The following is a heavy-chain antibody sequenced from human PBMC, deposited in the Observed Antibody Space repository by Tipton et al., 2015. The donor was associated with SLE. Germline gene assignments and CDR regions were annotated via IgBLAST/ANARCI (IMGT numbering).Heavy chain of an antibody. CDR1: GDSISSYY. CDR2: VYYGGGT. D-gene: IGHD3-3*01. V-gene: IGHV4-59*01. J-gene: IGHJ3*02. CDR3: AREAVGSGFGAFDI. Sequence: TLSLTCTVSGDSISSYYWNWIRQPPGKGLEWIGYVYYGGGTNYNPSLKSRVTISVDTSSSQISLNVTSVTAADTAVYYCAREAVGSGFGAFDIWGQGTMVTVSS.